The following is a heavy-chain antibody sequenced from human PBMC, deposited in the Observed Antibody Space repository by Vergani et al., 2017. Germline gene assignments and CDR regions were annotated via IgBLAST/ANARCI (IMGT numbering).Heavy chain of an antibody. Sequence: QLQLQESGPGLVKPSETLSLTCTVSGGSISSSSYYWGWIRQPPGKGLEWIGSIYYSGSTYYNPSLKRRVTISVDTSKNQFSLKLSSVTAADTAVYYCARDLAVAGPGALDYWGQGTLVTVSS. CDR2: IYYSGST. D-gene: IGHD6-19*01. CDR3: ARDLAVAGPGALDY. CDR1: GGSISSSSYY. J-gene: IGHJ4*02. V-gene: IGHV4-39*07.